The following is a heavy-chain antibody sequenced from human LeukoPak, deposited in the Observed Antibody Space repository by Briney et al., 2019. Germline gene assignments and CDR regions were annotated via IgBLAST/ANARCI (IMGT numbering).Heavy chain of an antibody. D-gene: IGHD3-22*01. CDR2: INPDGTAT. Sequence: GGSLRLSCAASGFTFSNHWMFWVRQAPGKGLVWVSRINPDGTATKYTGSVEGRFTISRDNAKNTLYLQMNSLRTEDTALYYCAKDTDSSGYQIDSWGQGTLVTVSS. CDR1: GFTFSNHW. V-gene: IGHV3-74*01. CDR3: AKDTDSSGYQIDS. J-gene: IGHJ4*02.